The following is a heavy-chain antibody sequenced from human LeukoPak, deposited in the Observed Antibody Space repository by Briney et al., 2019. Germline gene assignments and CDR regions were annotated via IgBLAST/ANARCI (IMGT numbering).Heavy chain of an antibody. D-gene: IGHD3-3*01. CDR2: IYYSGST. CDR1: GGSISSSSYY. CDR3: AIVMVFGVVITPPFDY. J-gene: IGHJ4*02. Sequence: SETLSLTCTVSGGSISSSSYYWGWIRQPPGKGLEWIGSIYYSGSTYHNPSLKSRVTISVDTSKNQFSLKLSSVTAADTAVYYCAIVMVFGVVITPPFDYWGQGTLVTVSS. V-gene: IGHV4-39*01.